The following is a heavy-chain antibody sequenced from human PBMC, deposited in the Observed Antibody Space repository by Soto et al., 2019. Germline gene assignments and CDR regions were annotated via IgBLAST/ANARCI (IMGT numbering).Heavy chain of an antibody. V-gene: IGHV1-2*02. CDR3: STTYYYRSGNFSNLYGMDV. CDR2: INPKTGGT. J-gene: IGHJ6*02. CDR1: GYTFIGYY. Sequence: QVQLVQSGAEVKKPGASVKVSCKASGYTFIGYYLHWVRQAPGQGPEWMGWINPKTGGTNYAQKFQGRVTMTRDTSVSTAYMELRGLKSDDTAVYYCSTTYYYRSGNFSNLYGMDVWGQGTTVTVSS. D-gene: IGHD3-10*01.